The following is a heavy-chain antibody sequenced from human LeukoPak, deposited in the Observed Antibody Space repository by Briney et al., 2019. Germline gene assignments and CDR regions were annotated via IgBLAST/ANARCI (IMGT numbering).Heavy chain of an antibody. D-gene: IGHD3-10*01. J-gene: IGHJ4*02. V-gene: IGHV3-11*01. CDR3: ASARATMVRGVNHPFDY. CDR2: ISSSGSTI. Sequence: GGSLRLSCAASGFTFSDYYMSWIRQAPGEGVEWVSYISSSGSTIYYAAAVKGRFTISSENAKNSLYLQMNSLRAEDTAVYYCASARATMVRGVNHPFDYWGQGTLVTVSS. CDR1: GFTFSDYY.